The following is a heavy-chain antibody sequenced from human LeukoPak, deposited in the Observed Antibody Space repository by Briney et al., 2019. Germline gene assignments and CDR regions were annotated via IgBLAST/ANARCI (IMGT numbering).Heavy chain of an antibody. CDR1: GGSIGSSTYY. Sequence: TSETLSLTCTVSGGSIGSSTYYWVWIRQPPGKGLEWIGSIYYNGDTYYNPSLKSRVTISVDTSKNQFSLKLSSVTAADTAVYYCAGFRGYGFDYWGQGTLVTVSS. CDR3: AGFRGYGFDY. D-gene: IGHD5-12*01. V-gene: IGHV4-39*07. CDR2: IYYNGDT. J-gene: IGHJ4*02.